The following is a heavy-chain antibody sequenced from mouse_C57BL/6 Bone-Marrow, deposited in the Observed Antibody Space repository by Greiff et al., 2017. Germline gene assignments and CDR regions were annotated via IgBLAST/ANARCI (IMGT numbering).Heavy chain of an antibody. Sequence: QVQLQQSGPELVKPGASVKISCKASGYAFSSSWMNWVKPRPGTGLEWIGRIYPGDGDTTYNGKFKGKAPLTAAKSSSTAYLPLSSLTSEDSAVYFSARKGYGNAFAYWGQGTLVTVSA. CDR3: ARKGYGNAFAY. J-gene: IGHJ3*01. CDR1: GYAFSSSW. V-gene: IGHV1-82*01. D-gene: IGHD2-1*01. CDR2: IYPGDGDT.